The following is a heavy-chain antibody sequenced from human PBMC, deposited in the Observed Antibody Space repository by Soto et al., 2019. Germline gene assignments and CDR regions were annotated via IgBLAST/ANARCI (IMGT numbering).Heavy chain of an antibody. Sequence: PWGSLLVSCVASVFTFSIYAMSWVRQAPGRGLEWVSSISGSGGSTNYADSVKGRFSISRDNSKNTLYLQMNSLKAEDTAVYYCAEYTSRWYFGCWGQGTQVTVSS. CDR1: VFTFSIYA. CDR2: ISGSGGST. D-gene: IGHD6-13*01. CDR3: AEYTSRWYFGC. J-gene: IGHJ4*02. V-gene: IGHV3-23*01.